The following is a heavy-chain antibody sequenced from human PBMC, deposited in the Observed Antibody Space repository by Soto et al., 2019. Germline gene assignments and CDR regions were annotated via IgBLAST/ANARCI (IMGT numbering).Heavy chain of an antibody. D-gene: IGHD6-13*01. J-gene: IGHJ4*02. CDR3: ARDRSRAGYFDY. Sequence: SETLSLTCTLSGGSFDSGGYYWSWIRQHPGKGLEWIGYIYYSGSTYYNPSLKSRVTISLDTSKNQFSLKLSSVTAADTAVYYCARDRSRAGYFDYWGQGALVTVPQ. CDR2: IYYSGST. V-gene: IGHV4-31*03. CDR1: GGSFDSGGYY.